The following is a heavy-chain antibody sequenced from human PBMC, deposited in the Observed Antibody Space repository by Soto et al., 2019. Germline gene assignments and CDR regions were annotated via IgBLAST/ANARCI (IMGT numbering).Heavy chain of an antibody. CDR3: AREILSDHYDMEV. CDR2: ITTSSSYI. CDR1: GFTFSSYT. J-gene: IGHJ6*02. Sequence: GGSLRLSCAASGFTFSSYTMNWVRQAPGKGLEWVSSITTSSSYIYYADSLKGRFTVSRDNAENSLYLQMNSLRADDTAMYYCAREILSDHYDMEVWGQGTTVTVS. V-gene: IGHV3-21*01.